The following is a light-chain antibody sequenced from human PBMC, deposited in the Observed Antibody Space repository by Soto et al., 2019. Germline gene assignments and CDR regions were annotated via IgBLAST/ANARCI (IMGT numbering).Light chain of an antibody. CDR2: EAT. V-gene: IGLV2-8*01. J-gene: IGLJ3*02. CDR3: SSYADSNNLL. CDR1: SSDVGGYKY. Sequence: QSALTQPPSASGSPGQSVTISCTGTSSDVGGYKYVSWYQQHPGKAPKLLIYEATQRPSGVPDRFSGSKSGNTASLTASGLQAEDEADYYCSSYADSNNLLFGGGTKLTVL.